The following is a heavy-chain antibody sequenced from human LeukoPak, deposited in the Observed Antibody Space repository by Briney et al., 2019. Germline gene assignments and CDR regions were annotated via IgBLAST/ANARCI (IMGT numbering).Heavy chain of an antibody. D-gene: IGHD5-18*01. CDR2: ISWNRGSI. CDR3: AKVGGYSYGPDPFDY. Sequence: QSGGSLRLSCAASGFTFDDYAMHWVRQAPGKGLEWVSGISWNRGSIGYADSVKGRFTISRDNAKNSLYLQMNSLRAEDTALYYCAKVGGYSYGPDPFDYWGQGTLVTVSS. V-gene: IGHV3-9*01. J-gene: IGHJ4*02. CDR1: GFTFDDYA.